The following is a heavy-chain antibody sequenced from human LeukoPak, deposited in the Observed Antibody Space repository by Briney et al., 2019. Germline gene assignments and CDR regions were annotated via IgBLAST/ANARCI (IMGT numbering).Heavy chain of an antibody. CDR1: GFPFNSYA. Sequence: GGSLRLSCAASGFPFNSYAMTWVRQAPGKGLEWVSGISGSGDKIYSAGSVKGRFTISRDNSKNMLFLQMNGLRAEDTAVYYCAEDRTYDSSARFAPWGQGTLVTVSS. CDR3: AEDRTYDSSARFAP. J-gene: IGHJ5*02. V-gene: IGHV3-23*01. D-gene: IGHD6-13*01. CDR2: ISGSGDKI.